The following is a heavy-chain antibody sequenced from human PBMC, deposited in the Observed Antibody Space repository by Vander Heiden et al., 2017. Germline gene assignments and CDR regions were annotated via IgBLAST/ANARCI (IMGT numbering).Heavy chain of an antibody. J-gene: IGHJ4*02. CDR1: GFICSSYS. V-gene: IGHV3-48*02. D-gene: IGHD2-8*01. CDR3: AANMLYRFDY. Sequence: EVQLVESGGGLVQRGGSLRPACAASGFICSSYSMNWVRQAPGKGLEWVSYISSSSSTIYYADSVEGRFTISRDNAKNSLYLQMNSLRDENTAVYYCAANMLYRFDYWGQETLVTVSS. CDR2: ISSSSSTI.